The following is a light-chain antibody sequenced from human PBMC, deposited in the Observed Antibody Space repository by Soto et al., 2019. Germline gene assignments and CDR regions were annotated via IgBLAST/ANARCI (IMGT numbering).Light chain of an antibody. CDR2: DIF. CDR1: QSVGSD. Sequence: EIVMTQSPATLSVSPGERSTLSRLASQSVGSDLAWYQQKPGQAPRLVIYDIFTRATGVTTRISGSGSGTEFTLTISSLQSEDFAVYYCQQYNSWPLTVGGGTKVDIK. V-gene: IGKV3D-15*01. J-gene: IGKJ4*01. CDR3: QQYNSWPLT.